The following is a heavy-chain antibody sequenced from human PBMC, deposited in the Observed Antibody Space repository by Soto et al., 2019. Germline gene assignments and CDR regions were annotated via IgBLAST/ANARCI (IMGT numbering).Heavy chain of an antibody. V-gene: IGHV3-7*01. Sequence: EVQLVESGGGLVQPGGSLRLSCAASLFTFSNCWMAWVRQAPGRGLEWVANIDQDGGYRDYVDSVKGRFTISRDNAKNSLYLQMNSLRAEDAAVYYCARHADRDVDLWGQGTLVTVSS. CDR1: LFTFSNCW. J-gene: IGHJ5*02. CDR2: IDQDGGYR. CDR3: ARHADRDVDL.